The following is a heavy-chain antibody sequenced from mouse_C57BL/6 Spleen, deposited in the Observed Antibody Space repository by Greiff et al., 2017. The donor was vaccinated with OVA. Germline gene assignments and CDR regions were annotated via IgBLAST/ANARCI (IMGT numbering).Heavy chain of an antibody. J-gene: IGHJ3*01. CDR3: ARHPIYYGNYLAWFAY. V-gene: IGHV5-9*01. CDR1: GFTFSSYT. Sequence: EVKVVESGGGLVKPGGSLKLSCAASGFTFSSYTMSWVRQTPEKRLEWVATISGGGGNTYYPDSVKGRVTISRDNAKNTVYLQMSSLRSEDTALYYCARHPIYYGNYLAWFAYWGQGTLVTVSA. CDR2: ISGGGGNT. D-gene: IGHD2-1*01.